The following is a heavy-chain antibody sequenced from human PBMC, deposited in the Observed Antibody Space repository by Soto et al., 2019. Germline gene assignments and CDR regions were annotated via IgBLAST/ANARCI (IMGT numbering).Heavy chain of an antibody. CDR3: ERERTVDGLDC. CDR2: MNPNSGNT. CDR1: GYTFTSYD. Sequence: QVQLVQSGAEVKKPGASVKVSCKASGYTFTSYDINWVRQATGQGLEWMVWMNPNSGNTVYAQKFQRRVTTTRKTSIRTAYMELSSLRSEDKAVYYCERERTVDGLDCWGQGTVVIVSS. V-gene: IGHV1-8*01. J-gene: IGHJ4*02. D-gene: IGHD6-19*01.